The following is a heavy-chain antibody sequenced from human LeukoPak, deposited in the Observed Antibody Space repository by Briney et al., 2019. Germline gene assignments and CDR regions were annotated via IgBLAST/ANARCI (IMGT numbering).Heavy chain of an antibody. J-gene: IGHJ3*02. CDR3: ARGLRSYNAFDI. CDR1: GFTVGSNY. Sequence: GGSLRLSCAVSGFTVGSNYLSWVRQAPGKGLEWVSSISSSSSDKHYAESVKGRFTLSRDNARNSLYLQMNSLRAEDTAVYYCARGLRSYNAFDIWGQGTMVTVSS. V-gene: IGHV3-21*01. CDR2: ISSSSSDK. D-gene: IGHD4-23*01.